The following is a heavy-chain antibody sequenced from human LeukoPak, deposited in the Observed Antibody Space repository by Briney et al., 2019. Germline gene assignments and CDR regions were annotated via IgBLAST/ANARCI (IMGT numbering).Heavy chain of an antibody. J-gene: IGHJ6*03. CDR3: AKVGSGSSHYYYYMDV. V-gene: IGHV3-23*01. Sequence: PGGSLRLSCAASGVTFSSYAMSWVRQAPGKGLEWVSAISGSGGSTYYAGSVKGRFTISRDNSKNTLYLQMNSLRAEDTAVYYCAKVGSGSSHYYYYMDVWGKGTTVTVSS. CDR1: GVTFSSYA. D-gene: IGHD1-26*01. CDR2: ISGSGGST.